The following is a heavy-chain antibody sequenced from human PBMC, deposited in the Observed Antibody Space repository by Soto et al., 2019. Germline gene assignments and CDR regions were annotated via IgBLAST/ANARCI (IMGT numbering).Heavy chain of an antibody. CDR3: VKNRGSFDV. D-gene: IGHD3-16*01. V-gene: IGHV3-23*01. Sequence: EVQLLESGGGLVQPGGSLRLSCAASGFIYSTNDMTWVRQAPGKGLEWASTISGRGGSTSYADSVKGRFTISRDNSMNTLYLQMNNVRAEDTALYYCVKNRGSFDVWGQGTLVTVSS. J-gene: IGHJ4*02. CDR1: GFIYSTND. CDR2: ISGRGGST.